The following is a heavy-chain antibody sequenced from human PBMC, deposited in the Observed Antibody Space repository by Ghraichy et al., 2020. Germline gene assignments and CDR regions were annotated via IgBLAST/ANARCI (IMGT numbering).Heavy chain of an antibody. CDR3: ARDYSSGWYYFDY. CDR2: ISTSSSTI. Sequence: GGSLRLSCGASGFNFRDYSMNWVRQAPGKGLEWVSYISTSSSTIYYADSVKGRFTISRDNAKNSVYLQMNSLRAEDTAVYYCARDYSSGWYYFDYWVQGTLVTVSS. V-gene: IGHV3-48*01. J-gene: IGHJ4*02. D-gene: IGHD6-19*01. CDR1: GFNFRDYS.